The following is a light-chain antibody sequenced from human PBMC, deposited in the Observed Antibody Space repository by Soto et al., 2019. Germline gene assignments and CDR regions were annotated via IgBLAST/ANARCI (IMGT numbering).Light chain of an antibody. V-gene: IGKV3-20*01. Sequence: EIVLTQSPGTLSLSPGEGATLSCRASQSVSSTYLAWYQQNPGQAPRLLIYDASSRATGIPDRFSGSGSGTDFTLTISRLEPEDFAMYYCQQYSSSPLTFGQGTRLEIK. CDR2: DAS. CDR3: QQYSSSPLT. CDR1: QSVSSTY. J-gene: IGKJ5*01.